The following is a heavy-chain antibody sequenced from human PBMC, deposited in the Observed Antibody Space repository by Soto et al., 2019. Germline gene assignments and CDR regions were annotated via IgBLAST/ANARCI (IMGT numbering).Heavy chain of an antibody. Sequence: QVQLVESGGGVVQPGRSLRLSCAASGFTFSSYAMHWVRQAPGKGLEWVAVISYDGSNKYYADSVKGRFTISRDNSKNTLYLQMNSLRAEDTAVYYCAKDPPPRNFWSGVWGGGWFDPWGQGTLVTVSS. J-gene: IGHJ5*02. CDR1: GFTFSSYA. D-gene: IGHD3-3*01. V-gene: IGHV3-30*04. CDR3: AKDPPPRNFWSGVWGGGWFDP. CDR2: ISYDGSNK.